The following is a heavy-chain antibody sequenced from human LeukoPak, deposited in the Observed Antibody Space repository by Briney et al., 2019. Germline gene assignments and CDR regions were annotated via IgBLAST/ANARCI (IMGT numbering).Heavy chain of an antibody. Sequence: GGSLRLSCAASGFTFDDYAMHWVRQAPGKGLEWVSGISWNSGSIGYADSVKGRFTISRDNAKNSLYLQMNSLRAEDTALYYCAKDGDYASYYYGMDVWGQGTTVTVSS. CDR1: GFTFDDYA. V-gene: IGHV3-9*01. D-gene: IGHD4-17*01. CDR2: ISWNSGSI. CDR3: AKDGDYASYYYGMDV. J-gene: IGHJ6*02.